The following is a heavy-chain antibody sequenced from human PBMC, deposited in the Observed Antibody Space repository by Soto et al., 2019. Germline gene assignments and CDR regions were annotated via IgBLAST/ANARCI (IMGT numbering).Heavy chain of an antibody. V-gene: IGHV1-2*02. Sequence: VASVKVSCKASGYTFTGYYMHWVRQAPGQGLEWMGWINPNSGGTNYAQKFQGRVTMTRDTSISTAYMEPSRLRSDDTAVYYCARDTIPIPTYYYGMDVWGQGTTVTVSS. CDR3: ARDTIPIPTYYYGMDV. D-gene: IGHD3-3*01. CDR2: INPNSGGT. CDR1: GYTFTGYY. J-gene: IGHJ6*02.